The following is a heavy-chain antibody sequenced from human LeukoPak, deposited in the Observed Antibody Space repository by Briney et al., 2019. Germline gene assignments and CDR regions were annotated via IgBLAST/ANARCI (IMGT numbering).Heavy chain of an antibody. CDR3: ARHISTHDAIDI. Sequence: SETLSLTSAVSGDSINTYYGSWIRQPPGKGLEWIGYIHYSGSVKYNPSLRGRVTISVDTSKNQFSLKLSSVTAADTAVYYCARHISTHDAIDIWARRTMVTVSS. V-gene: IGHV4-59*01. D-gene: IGHD2/OR15-2a*01. J-gene: IGHJ3*02. CDR1: GDSINTYY. CDR2: IHYSGSV.